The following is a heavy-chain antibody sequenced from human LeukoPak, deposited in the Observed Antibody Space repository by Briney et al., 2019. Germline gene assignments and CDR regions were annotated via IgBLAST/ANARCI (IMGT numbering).Heavy chain of an antibody. D-gene: IGHD5-12*01. CDR2: IKSRTDGGST. J-gene: IGHJ4*02. CDR1: AFTFSSAW. V-gene: IGHV3-15*01. Sequence: GGSLRLSCAASAFTFSSAWMTWVRQPPGKGLEWVGHIKSRTDGGSTDYSAPVKGRFTVSRDDSKNTIYLQMNSLKTEDSAVYYCAIEFYSNGYDYWGQGTPVTVSS. CDR3: AIEFYSNGYDY.